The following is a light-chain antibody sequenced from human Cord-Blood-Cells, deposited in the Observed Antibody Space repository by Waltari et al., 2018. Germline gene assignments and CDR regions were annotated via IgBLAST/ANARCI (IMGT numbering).Light chain of an antibody. Sequence: NFMLTQPHSVSESPGKTVTISCTRSSGSIASNYVQWYQQAPGSAPTTVSYEANQRPAGVPDRFSGSIASSSNSASLTISGLKTEDEADYYCQSYDSSNRGVFGGGTKLTVL. CDR3: QSYDSSNRGV. CDR2: EAN. V-gene: IGLV6-57*03. J-gene: IGLJ3*02. CDR1: SGSIASNY.